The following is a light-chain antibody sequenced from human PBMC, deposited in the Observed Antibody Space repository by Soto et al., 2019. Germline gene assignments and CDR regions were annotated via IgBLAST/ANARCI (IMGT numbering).Light chain of an antibody. Sequence: EIVLTQSPGTLSLSPGERATLSCRASQSVSSSYFAWYQQKPGQAPRLPIYGPSSRATGIPDRFSGSGSGTDFTLTISRLEPEDFAVYYCQQYGSSTPITFGQGTRLEIK. CDR2: GPS. CDR3: QQYGSSTPIT. CDR1: QSVSSSY. V-gene: IGKV3-20*01. J-gene: IGKJ5*01.